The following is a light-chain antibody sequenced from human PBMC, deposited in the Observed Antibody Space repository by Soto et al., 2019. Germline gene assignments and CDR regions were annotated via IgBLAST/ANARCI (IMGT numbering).Light chain of an antibody. CDR2: KDS. V-gene: IGLV3-27*01. CDR1: ILAKKY. J-gene: IGLJ2*01. CDR3: YSAADNNVV. Sequence: SYELTQPSSVPVSPGQTARISCSGDILAKKYARWFQQKPGQAPILVIYKDSERPSGIPERFSGSSSGTTVTLTISGAHVEDAADYYCYSAADNNVVFGGGTKLTVL.